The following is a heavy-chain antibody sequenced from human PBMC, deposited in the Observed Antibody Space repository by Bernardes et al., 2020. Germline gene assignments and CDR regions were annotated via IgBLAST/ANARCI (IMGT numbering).Heavy chain of an antibody. Sequence: GESLKISCKGSGYIFTNYWIGWVRQMPGKGLEWMGIIYPDDFDTRYSPSFEGQVTISADKSISTAYLQWSSLKASDTAMYYCARRSYCSGSSCHSDYWGQGTQVTVSS. J-gene: IGHJ4*02. CDR2: IYPDDFDT. CDR3: ARRSYCSGSSCHSDY. D-gene: IGHD2-15*01. V-gene: IGHV5-51*01. CDR1: GYIFTNYW.